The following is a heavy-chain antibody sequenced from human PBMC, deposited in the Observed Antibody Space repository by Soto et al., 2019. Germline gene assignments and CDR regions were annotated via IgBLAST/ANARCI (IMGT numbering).Heavy chain of an antibody. CDR2: IYYSGST. CDR1: GGSISSYY. D-gene: IGHD3-10*01. CDR3: ARHRFGFYGSGSYLLSYFDY. J-gene: IGHJ4*02. V-gene: IGHV4-59*08. Sequence: PSETLSLTCTVSGGSISSYYWSWIRQPPGKGLEWIGYIYYSGSTNYNPSLKSRVTISVDTSKNQFSLKLSSVTAADTAVYYCARHRFGFYGSGSYLLSYFDYWGQGTLVTVSS.